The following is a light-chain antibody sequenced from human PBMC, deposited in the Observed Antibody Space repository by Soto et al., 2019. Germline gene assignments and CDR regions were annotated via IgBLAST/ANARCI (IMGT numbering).Light chain of an antibody. J-gene: IGLJ2*01. Sequence: QPVLTQPPSASGTPGQRVTISCSGSSSNIGSNYVYWYQQLPGTAPKLLIYRNNQRPSGVPHRFSGSKSGTSASLALSGLRSEDEADYYCAAWNASLSGVVFGGGTKLTVL. CDR3: AAWNASLSGVV. V-gene: IGLV1-47*01. CDR2: RNN. CDR1: SSNIGSNY.